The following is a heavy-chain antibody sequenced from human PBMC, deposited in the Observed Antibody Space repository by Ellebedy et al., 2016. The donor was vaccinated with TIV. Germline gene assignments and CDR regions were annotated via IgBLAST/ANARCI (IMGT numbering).Heavy chain of an antibody. Sequence: SETLSLTCAVYGGSFSGYYWSWIRQPPGKGLEWIGEINHSGSTNYNPSLKSRVTISVDTSKNQFSLKLRSVTAADTAVYYCARGWRCSNGVCYRAFDYWGQGTLVTVSS. D-gene: IGHD2-8*01. V-gene: IGHV4-34*01. CDR3: ARGWRCSNGVCYRAFDY. CDR1: GGSFSGYY. CDR2: INHSGST. J-gene: IGHJ4*02.